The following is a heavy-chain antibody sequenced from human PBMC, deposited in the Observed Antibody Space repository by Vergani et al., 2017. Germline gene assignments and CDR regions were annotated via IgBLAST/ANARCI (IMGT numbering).Heavy chain of an antibody. Sequence: VQLLESGGGLVQPGGSLRLSCAASGFTFSSYAMSWVRQAPGKGLEWVAVISYDGSNKYYADSVKGRFTISRDNSKNTLYLQMNSLRAEDTAVYYCARDLYSGSYYYYYGMDVWGQGTTVTVSS. CDR3: ARDLYSGSYYYYYGMDV. V-gene: IGHV3-30*04. J-gene: IGHJ6*02. CDR1: GFTFSSYA. CDR2: ISYDGSNK. D-gene: IGHD1-26*01.